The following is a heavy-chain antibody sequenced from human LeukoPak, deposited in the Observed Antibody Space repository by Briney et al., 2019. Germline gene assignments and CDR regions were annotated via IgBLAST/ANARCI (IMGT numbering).Heavy chain of an antibody. J-gene: IGHJ5*02. V-gene: IGHV4-34*01. CDR1: GGPFRSFF. Sequence: PSETLSLTCAVYGGPFRSFFWSWIRQAPGKGLEWIGEISHSGSPNYNPSLRSRITISLDTSKSQFSLRLTSVTAADSAVYFCARGIFYGGRNQYIWFDLWGQGTLVTVSS. CDR2: ISHSGSP. D-gene: IGHD4-23*01. CDR3: ARGIFYGGRNQYIWFDL.